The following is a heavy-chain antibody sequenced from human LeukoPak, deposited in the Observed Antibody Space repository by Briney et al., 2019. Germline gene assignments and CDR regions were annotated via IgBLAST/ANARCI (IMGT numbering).Heavy chain of an antibody. Sequence: ASVTVSCKASGYTFTHYYIHWVRQAPGQGLEWMGWINSNSGATNYAQKFQGRVTMTRDTSISTAYMELTRLGSDDTAVYYCARDGSLAYWGQGTLVTVSS. J-gene: IGHJ4*02. V-gene: IGHV1-2*02. D-gene: IGHD5-12*01. CDR1: GYTFTHYY. CDR2: INSNSGAT. CDR3: ARDGSLAY.